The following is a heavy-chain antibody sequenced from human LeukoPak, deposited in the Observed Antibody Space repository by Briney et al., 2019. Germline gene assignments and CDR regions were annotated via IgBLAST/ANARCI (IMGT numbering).Heavy chain of an antibody. CDR2: INTNTGNP. D-gene: IGHD2-15*01. CDR3: ARDSYCSAGTCYSRVGY. CDR1: GYTFTSYA. J-gene: IGHJ4*02. Sequence: ASVKVSCKASGYTFTSYAMNWVRQAPGQGLEWMGWINTNTGNPTYAQGFTGRFVFSLDTPVTTAYLQISSLKGEDTAVYYCARDSYCSAGTCYSRVGYWGQGTLVIVSS. V-gene: IGHV7-4-1*02.